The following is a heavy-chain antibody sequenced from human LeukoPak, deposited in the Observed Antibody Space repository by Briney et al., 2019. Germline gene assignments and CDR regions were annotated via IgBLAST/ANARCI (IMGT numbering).Heavy chain of an antibody. CDR2: ISAYNGNT. D-gene: IGHD3-9*01. V-gene: IGHV1-18*01. J-gene: IGHJ4*02. Sequence: GESLKISCKASGYTFTSYGISWVRQAPGQGLEWMGWISAYNGNTNYAQKLQGRVTMTTDTSTSTAYMELRSLRSDDTAVYYCARDYDILTGYYTQPDYWGQGTLVTVSS. CDR1: GYTFTSYG. CDR3: ARDYDILTGYYTQPDY.